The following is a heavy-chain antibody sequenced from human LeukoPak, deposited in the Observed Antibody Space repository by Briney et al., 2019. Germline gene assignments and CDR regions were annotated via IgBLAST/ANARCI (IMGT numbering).Heavy chain of an antibody. D-gene: IGHD2-15*01. V-gene: IGHV1-3*01. CDR1: GYTFTNYA. CDR2: INPGNGYT. Sequence: GASVKVSCKGSGYTFTNYAVHWVRQAPGQRLEWLGWINPGNGYTKYSQNFQGRVTVTSDTSAATAYVELNSLTSEDTAVYYCARERWHCRVNCYSVYYYALDVWGQGTTVTVSS. CDR3: ARERWHCRVNCYSVYYYALDV. J-gene: IGHJ6*02.